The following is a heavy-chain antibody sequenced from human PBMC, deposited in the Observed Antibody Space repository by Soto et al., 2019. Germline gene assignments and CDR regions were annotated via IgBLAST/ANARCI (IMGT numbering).Heavy chain of an antibody. Sequence: ASGTVSGKASGYTVTGDDIQWVRQAPVQALERMGCINPNSGGTNSAKKFQGRVTMTRDTSINTAYMELSRLRSDDTAVYYCARDWRYCSGGSCYSKIWFDPWGQGTLVTVSS. J-gene: IGHJ5*02. CDR2: INPNSGGT. V-gene: IGHV1-2*02. D-gene: IGHD2-15*01. CDR1: GYTVTGDD. CDR3: ARDWRYCSGGSCYSKIWFDP.